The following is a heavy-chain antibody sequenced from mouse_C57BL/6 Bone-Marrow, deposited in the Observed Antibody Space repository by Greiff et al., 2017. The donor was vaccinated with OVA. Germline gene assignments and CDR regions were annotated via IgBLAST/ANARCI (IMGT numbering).Heavy chain of an antibody. J-gene: IGHJ2*01. Sequence: VQLQQSGPELVKPGASVKISCKASGYAFSSSWMNWVKQRPGKGLEWIGRIYPGDGDTNYNGKFKGKATLTADKSSSTAYMQLSSLTSEDSAVYFCAREEDYGIFDYWGQGTTLTVSS. CDR3: AREEDYGIFDY. D-gene: IGHD2-1*01. V-gene: IGHV1-82*01. CDR1: GYAFSSSW. CDR2: IYPGDGDT.